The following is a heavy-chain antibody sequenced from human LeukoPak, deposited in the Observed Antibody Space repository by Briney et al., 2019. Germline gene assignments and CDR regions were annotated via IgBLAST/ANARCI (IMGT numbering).Heavy chain of an antibody. D-gene: IGHD5-24*01. CDR3: ARVPRVMATTTYFDY. CDR1: GASFSGYF. J-gene: IGHJ4*02. CDR2: INHSGVT. Sequence: PSETLSLTCAVSGASFSGYFYNWIRQTPGKGLECIGEINHSGVTNYNPSLKSRVALSVDRSKRQFSLKMTSVTAADTAVYYCARVPRVMATTTYFDYWGQGTLVTVSS. V-gene: IGHV4-34*01.